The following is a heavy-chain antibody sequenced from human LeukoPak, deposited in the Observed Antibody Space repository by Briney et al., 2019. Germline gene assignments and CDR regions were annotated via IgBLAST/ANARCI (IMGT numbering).Heavy chain of an antibody. J-gene: IGHJ6*02. V-gene: IGHV3-53*01. D-gene: IGHD3-10*01. Sequence: GGSLRLSCAASGFTFSSNYMSWVRQAPGKGLEWVSVIYSGGSAYYADSVRGRFTISRDSAKNSLYLQMNSLRAEDTALYYCARALWSGHIYYGMDVWGQGTTVTVSS. CDR3: ARALWSGHIYYGMDV. CDR2: IYSGGSA. CDR1: GFTFSSNY.